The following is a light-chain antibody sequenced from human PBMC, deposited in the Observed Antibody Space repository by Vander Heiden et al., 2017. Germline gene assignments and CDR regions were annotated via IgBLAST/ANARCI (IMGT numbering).Light chain of an antibody. J-gene: IGLJ2*01. CDR2: EVT. CDR3: ISYAGSNNLV. V-gene: IGLV2-8*01. CDR1: SRDVGGYKY. Sequence: HSALTQPPSASGSPGQSVTVSCTGTSRDVGGYKYVSWYQQHPGKAPKLMIYEVTKRPSGVPDRFSGSKSGNTASLTVSGLQAEDEADYYCISYAGSNNLVFGGGTKLTVL.